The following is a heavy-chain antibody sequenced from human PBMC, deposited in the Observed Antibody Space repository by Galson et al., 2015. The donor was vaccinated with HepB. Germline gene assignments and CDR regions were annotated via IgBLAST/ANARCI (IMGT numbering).Heavy chain of an antibody. Sequence: SLRLSCAASGFTFSNYLLTWVRQAPGLGLEFVSAISRNGHSTYYADAVKGRFTISRDNSKNTLYLQMSSLRPEDTAVYYCVKVFDKSLSSWSDFWGQGTLVTVSS. V-gene: IGHV3-64D*06. CDR2: ISRNGHST. J-gene: IGHJ4*02. CDR3: VKVFDKSLSSWSDF. CDR1: GFTFSNYL. D-gene: IGHD6-19*01.